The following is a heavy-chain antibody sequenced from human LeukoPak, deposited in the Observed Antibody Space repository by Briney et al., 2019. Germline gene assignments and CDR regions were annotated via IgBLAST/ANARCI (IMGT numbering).Heavy chain of an antibody. D-gene: IGHD3-22*01. V-gene: IGHV3-11*01. J-gene: IGHJ4*02. Sequence: PGGSLRLSCAASGFTFSDYYMSWIRQAPGKGLEWVSYISSSGSTIYYADSVKGRFTISRDNAKNSLYLQMNSLRAEDTAVYYCARGASRYYDSSGYDYFDYWGQGTLVTVPS. CDR3: ARGASRYYDSSGYDYFDY. CDR2: ISSSGSTI. CDR1: GFTFSDYY.